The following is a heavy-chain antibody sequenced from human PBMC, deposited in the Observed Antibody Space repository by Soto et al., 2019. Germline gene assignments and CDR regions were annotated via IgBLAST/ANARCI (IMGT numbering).Heavy chain of an antibody. CDR1: GFTFNIYG. CDR2: ISYDGSNQ. V-gene: IGHV3-30*18. CDR3: AKDQASGQGSFDS. J-gene: IGHJ4*02. Sequence: WGSLRLSCAASGFTFNIYGMHWFRQAPDKGLEWVALISYDGSNQYYADSVKGRFTISRDNSKNTLFLQMNSLRADDTAVYYCAKDQASGQGSFDSWGQGTLVTVPQ.